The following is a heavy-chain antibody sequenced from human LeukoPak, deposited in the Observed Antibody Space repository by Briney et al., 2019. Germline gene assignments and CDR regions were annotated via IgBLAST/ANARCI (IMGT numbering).Heavy chain of an antibody. Sequence: ASVKVSCKASGYTFTSYGISWVRQAPGQGLEWMGWINTNTGNPTYAQGFTGRFVFSLDTSVSTAYLQISSLKAEDTAVYYCARDRVTTGYYYYGMDVWGQGTTVTVSS. D-gene: IGHD4-17*01. J-gene: IGHJ6*02. CDR1: GYTFTSYG. CDR2: INTNTGNP. V-gene: IGHV7-4-1*02. CDR3: ARDRVTTGYYYYGMDV.